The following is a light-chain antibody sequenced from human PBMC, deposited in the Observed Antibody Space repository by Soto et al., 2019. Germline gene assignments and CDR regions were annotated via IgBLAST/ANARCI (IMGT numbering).Light chain of an antibody. CDR2: GAS. CDR1: QSVSSY. J-gene: IGKJ2*01. V-gene: IGKV3-15*01. CDR3: QQYNKWPPMYT. Sequence: EIVMTQSPATLSVSPGERATHSCRASQSVSSYLAWYQQKPGQAPRLLIYGASTRATGIPARFSGSGSGTEFTLTISSLQSEDFAVYYCQQYNKWPPMYTFGQGTKLEIK.